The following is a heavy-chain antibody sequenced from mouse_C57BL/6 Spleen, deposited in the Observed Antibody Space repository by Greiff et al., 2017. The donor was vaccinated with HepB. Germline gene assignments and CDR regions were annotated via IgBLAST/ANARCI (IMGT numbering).Heavy chain of an antibody. J-gene: IGHJ3*01. Sequence: VQLQQSGAELVRPGASVTLSCKASGYTFTDYEMHWVKQTPVHGLEWIGAIDPETGGTAYNQKFKGKAILTADKSSSTAYMELRSLTSADSAVYYCTRIGYYGSSYAWFAYWGQGTLVTVAA. V-gene: IGHV1-15*01. CDR2: IDPETGGT. CDR3: TRIGYYGSSYAWFAY. CDR1: GYTFTDYE. D-gene: IGHD1-1*01.